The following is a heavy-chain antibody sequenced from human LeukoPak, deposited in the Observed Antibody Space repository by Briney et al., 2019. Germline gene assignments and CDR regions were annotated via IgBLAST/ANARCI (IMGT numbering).Heavy chain of an antibody. D-gene: IGHD2-21*02. CDR3: ARVHSDGDYYYYYYMDV. V-gene: IGHV1-69*05. Sequence: SVKVSCKASGGTFSSYAISWVRQAPGQGLEWMGGIIPIFGTANYAQKFQGRVTITTDESTSTAYMELSSLRSEDTAVYYCARVHSDGDYYYYYYMDVWGKGTTVTVSS. J-gene: IGHJ6*03. CDR1: GGTFSSYA. CDR2: IIPIFGTA.